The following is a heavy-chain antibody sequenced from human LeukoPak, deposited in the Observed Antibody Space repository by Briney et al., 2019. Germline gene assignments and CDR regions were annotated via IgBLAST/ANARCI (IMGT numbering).Heavy chain of an antibody. Sequence: GGSLRLSCAASGFTFSSYAMHWVRQAPGKGLEWVAVISYDGSNKYYADSVKGRFTISRDNSKNTLYLQMNSLTTEDTAVYYCGAGHSSNGHQIRYWGPGTLVAVSS. D-gene: IGHD2-2*01. V-gene: IGHV3-30-3*01. CDR3: GAGHSSNGHQIRY. CDR2: ISYDGSNK. J-gene: IGHJ4*02. CDR1: GFTFSSYA.